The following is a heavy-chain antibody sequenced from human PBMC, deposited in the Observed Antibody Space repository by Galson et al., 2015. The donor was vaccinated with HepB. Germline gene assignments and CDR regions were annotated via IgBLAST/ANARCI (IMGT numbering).Heavy chain of an antibody. Sequence: SETLSLTCTVSSGSISSRSYYWGWIRQPPGKGLEWIGSIYYSGSTYYNPSLKSRVTISVDTSKNQFSLKLSSVTAADTAVYYCARLRWLHQGGSDYYYYGMDVWGQGTTVTVSS. CDR2: IYYSGST. D-gene: IGHD4-23*01. J-gene: IGHJ6*02. CDR3: ARLRWLHQGGSDYYYYGMDV. CDR1: SGSISSRSYY. V-gene: IGHV4-39*01.